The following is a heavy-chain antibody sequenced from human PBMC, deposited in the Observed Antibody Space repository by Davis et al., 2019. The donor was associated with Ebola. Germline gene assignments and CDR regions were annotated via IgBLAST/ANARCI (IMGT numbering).Heavy chain of an antibody. CDR3: ARAAGRMVQGGHFDY. Sequence: PGGSLRLSCAASGFTFSSYAMSWVRQAPGKGLEYVSAISSNGGSTYYADSVKGRFTISRDNSKNTLYLQMGSLRAEDMAVYYCARAAGRMVQGGHFDYWGQGTLVTVSS. V-gene: IGHV3-64*02. J-gene: IGHJ4*02. CDR2: ISSNGGST. CDR1: GFTFSSYA. D-gene: IGHD3-10*01.